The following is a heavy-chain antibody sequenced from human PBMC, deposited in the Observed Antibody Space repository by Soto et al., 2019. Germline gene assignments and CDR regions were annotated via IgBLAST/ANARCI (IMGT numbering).Heavy chain of an antibody. V-gene: IGHV1-3*01. Sequence: GASVKVSCKASGYTFTSYAMHWVRQAPGQRLEWMGWINAGNGNTKYSQKFQGRVTITRDTSASTAYMELSSLRSEDTAVYYCARKYYDFWSGYYTGQVGYFDYWGQGTLVTVSS. CDR3: ARKYYDFWSGYYTGQVGYFDY. CDR2: INAGNGNT. D-gene: IGHD3-3*01. J-gene: IGHJ4*02. CDR1: GYTFTSYA.